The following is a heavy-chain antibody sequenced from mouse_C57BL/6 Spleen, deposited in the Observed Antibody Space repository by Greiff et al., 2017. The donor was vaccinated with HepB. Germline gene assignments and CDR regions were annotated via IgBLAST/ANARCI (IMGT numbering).Heavy chain of an antibody. D-gene: IGHD2-5*01. Sequence: EVQLQQSGAELVRPGASVKLSCTASGFNIKDDYMHWVKQRPGQGLEWIGWIDPENGDTEYASKFQGKATITADTSSNTAYLQLSSLTSEDTAVYYCTLYSNYEGPFAYWGQGTLVTVSA. CDR2: IDPENGDT. J-gene: IGHJ3*01. CDR3: TLYSNYEGPFAY. V-gene: IGHV14-4*01. CDR1: GFNIKDDY.